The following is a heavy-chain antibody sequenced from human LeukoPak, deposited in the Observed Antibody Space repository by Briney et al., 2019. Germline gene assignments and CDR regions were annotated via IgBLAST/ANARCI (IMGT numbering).Heavy chain of an antibody. CDR2: IKQDGSEK. Sequence: PGGSLRLSCAASGFTFSSYWMSWVRQALGKGLEWVANIKQDGSEKYYVDSVKGRFTISRDNAKNSLYLQMNSLRAEDTAVYYCARVRDPTLGYYGMDVWGQGTTVTVSS. J-gene: IGHJ6*02. CDR1: GFTFSSYW. V-gene: IGHV3-7*03. CDR3: ARVRDPTLGYYGMDV. D-gene: IGHD3-16*01.